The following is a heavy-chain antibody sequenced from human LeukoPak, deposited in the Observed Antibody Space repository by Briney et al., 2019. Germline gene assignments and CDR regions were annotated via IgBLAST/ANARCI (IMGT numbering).Heavy chain of an antibody. D-gene: IGHD1-26*01. CDR3: AKYGPDSGMAA. CDR2: ISTNGSDI. CDR1: GFTLSSDE. V-gene: IGHV3-48*03. J-gene: IGHJ5*02. Sequence: PGGTLRLSCAVSGFTLSSDEMIWVRQPPGKGLEWVSYISTNGSDIYYAESVRGRFTISRDKAKSSLYLQMNSLRAEDTAIYYCAKYGPDSGMAAWGQGTMVTVSS.